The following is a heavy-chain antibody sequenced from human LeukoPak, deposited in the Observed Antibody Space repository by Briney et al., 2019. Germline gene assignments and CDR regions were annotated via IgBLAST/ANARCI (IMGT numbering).Heavy chain of an antibody. CDR1: GFTFSSYW. Sequence: GGSLRLSCAASGFTFSSYWMSWVRQAPVKGLEWVANIKQDGSEKYYVDSVKGRFTISRDNAKNSLYLQMNSLRAEDTAVYYCAREIWFGEEGWFDPWGQGTLVTVSS. V-gene: IGHV3-7*01. D-gene: IGHD3-10*01. J-gene: IGHJ5*02. CDR3: AREIWFGEEGWFDP. CDR2: IKQDGSEK.